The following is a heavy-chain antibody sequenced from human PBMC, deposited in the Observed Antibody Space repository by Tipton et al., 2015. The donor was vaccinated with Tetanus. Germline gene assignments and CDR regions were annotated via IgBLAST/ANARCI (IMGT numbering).Heavy chain of an antibody. CDR3: ARDQARGARGWNYFDS. V-gene: IGHV4-39*07. D-gene: IGHD6-6*01. Sequence: TLSLTCTVSGGSIRGGTFYWGWIRQPPGKGLEWIGSIYESGDTYYIPSLKSRVTISVDTSKNQFSLRLNSVTAADTAVYYCARDQARGARGWNYFDSWGQGTLVTVSS. CDR2: IYESGDT. CDR1: GGSIRGGTFY. J-gene: IGHJ4*02.